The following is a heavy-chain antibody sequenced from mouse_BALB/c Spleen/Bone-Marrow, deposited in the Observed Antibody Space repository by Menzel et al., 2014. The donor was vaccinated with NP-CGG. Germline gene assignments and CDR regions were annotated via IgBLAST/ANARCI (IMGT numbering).Heavy chain of an antibody. V-gene: IGHV14-3*02. J-gene: IGHJ2*01. D-gene: IGHD2-2*01. CDR3: ASYVYGYYFDY. CDR2: IDPANGNT. Sequence: EVKLMESGGELVKAGASVKWSCTASGFNIKDTYMHWVKQRPEQGLEWIGRIDPANGNTKYDPKFQGKASITADTSSNTAYLQLSSLTSEDTAVYYCASYVYGYYFDYWGQGAALTVPP. CDR1: GFNIKDTY.